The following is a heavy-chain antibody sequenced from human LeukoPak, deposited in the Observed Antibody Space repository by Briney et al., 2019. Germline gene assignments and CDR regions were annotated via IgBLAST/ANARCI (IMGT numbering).Heavy chain of an antibody. CDR3: ARDQSAYSSGWYVSWFDP. J-gene: IGHJ5*02. Sequence: ASVKVSCKASGYTFTGYYMHWVRQAPGQGLEWMGWINPNSGGTNYAQKFQGRVTMTRDTSISTAYMELSRLRSDDTAVYYCARDQSAYSSGWYVSWFDPWGQGTLVTVSS. CDR2: INPNSGGT. D-gene: IGHD6-19*01. V-gene: IGHV1-2*02. CDR1: GYTFTGYY.